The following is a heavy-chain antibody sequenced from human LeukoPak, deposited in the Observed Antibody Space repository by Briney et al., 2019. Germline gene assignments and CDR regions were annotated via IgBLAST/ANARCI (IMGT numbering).Heavy chain of an antibody. CDR2: XXXXGGYK. V-gene: IGHV3-33*01. CDR3: ARDFGYDTSGYYYVPYYFDY. J-gene: IGHJ4*02. D-gene: IGHD3-22*01. Sequence: WVXXAXGXXXXXXAVXXXXGGYKFCADSVKGRFTISRDNSNNTLYLQMNSLRAEDTAVYYCARDFGYDTSGYYYVPYYFDYWGQGTLVTVSS.